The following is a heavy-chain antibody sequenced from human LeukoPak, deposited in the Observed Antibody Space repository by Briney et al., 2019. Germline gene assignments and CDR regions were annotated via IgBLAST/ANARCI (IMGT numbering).Heavy chain of an antibody. CDR3: ATDSSGGIKDYYYGMDV. CDR1: GYXLTELS. J-gene: IGHJ6*02. D-gene: IGHD2-15*01. CDR2: FDPEDGET. Sequence: ASVKVSCKVSGYXLTELSMHWVRQAPGKGLEWMGGFDPEDGETIYAQKFQGRVTMTEDTSTDTAYMELSSLRSEDTAVYYCATDSSGGIKDYYYGMDVWGQGTTVTVSS. V-gene: IGHV1-24*01.